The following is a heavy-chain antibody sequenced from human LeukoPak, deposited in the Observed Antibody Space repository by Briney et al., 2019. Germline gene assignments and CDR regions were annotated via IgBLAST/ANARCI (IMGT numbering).Heavy chain of an antibody. CDR2: ISSSSSYI. D-gene: IGHD1-1*01. Sequence: GGSLRLSCAASGFTFSSYSMNWVRQAPGKGLEWVSSISSSSSYIYYAGSVKGRFTISRDNAKNSLYLQMNSLRAEDTAVYYCARDGTGTTLLHAFDIWGQGTMVTVSS. J-gene: IGHJ3*02. V-gene: IGHV3-21*01. CDR1: GFTFSSYS. CDR3: ARDGTGTTLLHAFDI.